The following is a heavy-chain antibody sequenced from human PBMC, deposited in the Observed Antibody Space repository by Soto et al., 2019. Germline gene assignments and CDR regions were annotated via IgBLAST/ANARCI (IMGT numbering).Heavy chain of an antibody. CDR1: GFTVSSYA. V-gene: IGHV3-23*01. J-gene: IGHJ4*02. CDR3: AKGPHRYDSSGYSPDY. Sequence: GGSLRLSCAASGFTVSSYAMSWVRQAPGKGLEWVSAISGSGGSTYYADSVKGRFTISRDNSKNTLYLQMNSLRAEDTAVYYCAKGPHRYDSSGYSPDYWGQGTLVTVSS. CDR2: ISGSGGST. D-gene: IGHD3-22*01.